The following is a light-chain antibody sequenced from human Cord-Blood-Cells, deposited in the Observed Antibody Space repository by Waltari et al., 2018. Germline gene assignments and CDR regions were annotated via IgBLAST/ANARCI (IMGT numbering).Light chain of an antibody. V-gene: IGLV3-1*01. CDR1: QLGATS. Sequence: SYELTQPPSVSVSPGQTASITCSGDQLGATSACWSQQKPGQSPVLVIYQDSKRPSGIPERFSGSNSGNTATLTISGTQAMDEADYYCQAWDSSSVVFGGGTKLTVL. CDR3: QAWDSSSVV. CDR2: QDS. J-gene: IGLJ2*01.